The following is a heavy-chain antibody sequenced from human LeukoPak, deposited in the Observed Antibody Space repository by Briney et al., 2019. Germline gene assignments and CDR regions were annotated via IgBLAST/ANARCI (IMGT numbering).Heavy chain of an antibody. J-gene: IGHJ4*02. CDR1: GSIFSNYP. CDR2: ISGSGGAT. Sequence: GGSLRLSCAASGSIFSNYPMNWVRQAPGKGLEWVSVISGSGGATFYGDSVQGRFTISRDNSRDTLYLQMNSLTAEDTAVYYCGKYLQTTVGANDYWGRGTLVTVSS. CDR3: GKYLQTTVGANDY. D-gene: IGHD1-26*01. V-gene: IGHV3-23*01.